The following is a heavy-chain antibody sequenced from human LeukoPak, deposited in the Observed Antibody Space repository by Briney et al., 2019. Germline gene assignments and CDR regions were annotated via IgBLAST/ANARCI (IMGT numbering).Heavy chain of an antibody. V-gene: IGHV4-59*08. D-gene: IGHD3-10*01. CDR1: GGSISSYY. Sequence: SETLSLTCTVSGGSISSYYWSWIRQPPGKGLEWIGYIYYSGSTNYNPSLKSRVTISVDTSKNQFSLKLSSVTAADTAVYYCARTGDTMVRGARAPYFDYWGQGTLVTVSS. J-gene: IGHJ4*02. CDR3: ARTGDTMVRGARAPYFDY. CDR2: IYYSGST.